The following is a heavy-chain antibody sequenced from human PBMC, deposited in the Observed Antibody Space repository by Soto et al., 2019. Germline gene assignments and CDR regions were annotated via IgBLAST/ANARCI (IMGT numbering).Heavy chain of an antibody. V-gene: IGHV3-15*07. CDR3: AREGSYDSSGLEH. CDR1: GFTFTNAW. D-gene: IGHD3-22*01. Sequence: GGSLRLCCAASGFTFTNAWMNWVRQAPGKGLEWVGRVKGKSDGGTTAYAAPVKGRFIISRDDSKSTLSLQMNSLKTEDTALYYCAREGSYDSSGLEHSGPAPLATVSS. CDR2: VKGKSDGGTT. J-gene: IGHJ4*02.